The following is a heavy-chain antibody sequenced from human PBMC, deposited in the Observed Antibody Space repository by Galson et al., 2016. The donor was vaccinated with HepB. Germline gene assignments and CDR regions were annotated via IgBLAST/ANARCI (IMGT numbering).Heavy chain of an antibody. D-gene: IGHD6-19*01. CDR1: GLTFSTYW. V-gene: IGHV3-7*05. CDR3: VRDRPQQWLVSTFDY. J-gene: IGHJ4*02. Sequence: SLRLSCAASGLTFSTYWMSWVRQAPGKGLEWVANIKEDGSEKNYVDSVKGRFTIPRDNAKNSVYLDMNSLRADDTAVYYCVRDRPQQWLVSTFDYWGQGNLVTVSS. CDR2: IKEDGSEK.